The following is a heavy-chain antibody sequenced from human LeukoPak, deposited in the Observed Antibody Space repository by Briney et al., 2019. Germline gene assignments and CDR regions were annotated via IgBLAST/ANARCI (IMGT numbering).Heavy chain of an antibody. D-gene: IGHD2-15*01. J-gene: IGHJ4*02. CDR3: ARGGRHCSGGSCYLLDY. CDR1: DGSISDYL. CDR2: VYFSGSA. Sequence: SETLSLTCTVSDGSISDYLWSWIRQPPGKGLEYLGYVYFSGSAYYNPSLKSRVTISIDTSKSQFSLRLTSVTAADTALYYCARGGRHCSGGSCYLLDYWGQGTLVTVSS. V-gene: IGHV4-59*01.